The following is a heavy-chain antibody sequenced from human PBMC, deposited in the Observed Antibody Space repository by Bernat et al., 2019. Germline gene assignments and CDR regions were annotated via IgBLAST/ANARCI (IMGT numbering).Heavy chain of an antibody. D-gene: IGHD6-19*01. Sequence: EVQLVESGGGLVQPGGSLRLSCAASGFTVSSNYMSWVRQAPGKGLEWVSVIYSGGSTYYADSVKGRFTISRDNSKNTLYLQMNSLRAEDTAVYYCAREGGSQWLDSRPREYWGQGTLVTVSS. CDR2: IYSGGST. J-gene: IGHJ4*02. CDR3: AREGGSQWLDSRPREY. CDR1: GFTVSSNY. V-gene: IGHV3-66*01.